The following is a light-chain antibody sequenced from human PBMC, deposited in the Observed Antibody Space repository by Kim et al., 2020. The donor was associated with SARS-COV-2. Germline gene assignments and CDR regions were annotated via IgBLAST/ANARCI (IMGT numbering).Light chain of an antibody. J-gene: IGKJ1*01. Sequence: PRETATLTCRASQSVSSYLAWYQQKPGQAPRLRIYDASNRATGIPARFSGSGSGTDFTLTISSLEPEDFAVYYCQQRSNWPPWTFGQGTKVDIK. CDR3: QQRSNWPPWT. V-gene: IGKV3-11*01. CDR1: QSVSSY. CDR2: DAS.